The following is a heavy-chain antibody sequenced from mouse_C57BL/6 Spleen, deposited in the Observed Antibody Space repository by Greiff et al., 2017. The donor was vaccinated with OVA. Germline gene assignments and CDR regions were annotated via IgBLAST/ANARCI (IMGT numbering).Heavy chain of an antibody. Sequence: DVKLVESGGDLVKPGGSLKLSCAASGFTFSSYGMSWVRQTPDKRLEWVATISSGGSYTYYPDSVKGRFTISRDNAKNTLYLQMSSLKSEDTAMYYCASLYYDYDWYFDVWGTGTTVTVSS. J-gene: IGHJ1*03. CDR3: ASLYYDYDWYFDV. V-gene: IGHV5-6*02. CDR2: ISSGGSYT. CDR1: GFTFSSYG. D-gene: IGHD2-4*01.